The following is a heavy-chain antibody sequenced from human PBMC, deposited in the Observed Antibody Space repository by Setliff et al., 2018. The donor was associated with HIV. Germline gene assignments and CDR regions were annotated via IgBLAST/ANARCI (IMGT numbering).Heavy chain of an antibody. CDR2: IISILEIT. J-gene: IGHJ3*02. Sequence: SVKVSCKVSGGTSSTHAMNWVRQAPGQGLEWMGQIISILEITDYAQKFQGRLTITADEPTNTIYMELSGLRSEDTAVYYCAGPRGDEAFDIWGQGTMVTVSS. CDR1: GGTSSTHA. V-gene: IGHV1-69*10. D-gene: IGHD3-10*01. CDR3: AGPRGDEAFDI.